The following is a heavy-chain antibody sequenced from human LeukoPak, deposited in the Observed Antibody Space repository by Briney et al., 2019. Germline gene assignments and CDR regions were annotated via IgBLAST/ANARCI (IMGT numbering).Heavy chain of an antibody. V-gene: IGHV3-74*01. CDR3: ARHITRAITEDY. CDR1: GFTFSSYW. D-gene: IGHD1-20*01. J-gene: IGHJ4*02. Sequence: GGSLRLSCAASGFTFSSYWMHWVRQAPGKGLVWVSRINSDGSSTNYAGSVKGRFTISRDNAKNTLYLQMNSLRAEDTAVYYCARHITRAITEDYWGQGTLVTVSS. CDR2: INSDGSST.